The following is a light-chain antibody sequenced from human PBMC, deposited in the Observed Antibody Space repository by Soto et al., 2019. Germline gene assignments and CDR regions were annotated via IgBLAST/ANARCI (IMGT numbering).Light chain of an antibody. J-gene: IGLJ2*01. Sequence: VPDRFSGSKSVTAASLAITGLQAEDEADYYCQSYDSNLRAALFGGGTRLTVL. CDR3: QSYDSNLRAAL. V-gene: IGLV1-40*01.